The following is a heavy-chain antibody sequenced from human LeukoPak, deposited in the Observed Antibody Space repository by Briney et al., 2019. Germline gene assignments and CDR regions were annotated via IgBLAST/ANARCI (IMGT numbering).Heavy chain of an antibody. D-gene: IGHD2-8*01. CDR1: GFIFSDYV. Sequence: AGGSLKLSCAASGFIFSDYVIHWVRQASGKGLEWVGRIRSRANGYATVYGASVKGRFTISRDESKDTAYLQMSSLKTDDTAVYYCTSIALDGSGFDYWGQGTLVTVSS. J-gene: IGHJ4*02. V-gene: IGHV3-73*01. CDR3: TSIALDGSGFDY. CDR2: IRSRANGYAT.